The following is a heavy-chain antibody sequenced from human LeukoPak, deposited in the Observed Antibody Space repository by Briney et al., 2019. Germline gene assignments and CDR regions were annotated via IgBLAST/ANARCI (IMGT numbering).Heavy chain of an antibody. Sequence: GASVTVSCTASGGTFSSYAISWVRQAPGQGLEWMGGIIPIFGTANYAQKFQGRVTITADESTSTAYMELSSLRSEDTAVYYCARDPARSGYSYGYSDYWGQGTLVTVSS. CDR2: IIPIFGTA. CDR1: GGTFSSYA. D-gene: IGHD5-18*01. CDR3: ARDPARSGYSYGYSDY. J-gene: IGHJ4*02. V-gene: IGHV1-69*13.